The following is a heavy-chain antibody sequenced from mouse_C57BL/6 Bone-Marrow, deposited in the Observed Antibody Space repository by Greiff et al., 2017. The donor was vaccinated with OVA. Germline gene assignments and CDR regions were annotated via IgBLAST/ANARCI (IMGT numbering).Heavy chain of an antibody. Sequence: QVQLQQPGAELVKPGASVKLSCKASGYTFTSYWMHWVKQRPGQGLEWIGMIHPNSGSTNYNEKFKSKATLTVDKSSSTAYMQLSSLTSEDSAVYYCASKDYYGSSYAMDYWGQGTSVTVSS. CDR1: GYTFTSYW. D-gene: IGHD1-1*01. CDR2: IHPNSGST. V-gene: IGHV1-64*01. J-gene: IGHJ4*01. CDR3: ASKDYYGSSYAMDY.